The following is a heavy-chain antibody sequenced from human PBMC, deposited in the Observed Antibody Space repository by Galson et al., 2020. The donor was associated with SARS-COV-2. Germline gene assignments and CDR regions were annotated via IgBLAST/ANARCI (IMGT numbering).Heavy chain of an antibody. CDR2: IGASGATT. J-gene: IGHJ4*02. V-gene: IGHV3-23*01. CDR1: GFTFSSYA. Sequence: GESLKISCAASGFTFSSYAMRWVRQAPGKGLEWVSAIGASGATTYYADSVKGRFTISRDNSRDTLYLQMNSLRVEDTALYYCSKGGIPHYFDYWAQGTLVTVSS. CDR3: SKGGIPHYFDY. D-gene: IGHD3-16*01.